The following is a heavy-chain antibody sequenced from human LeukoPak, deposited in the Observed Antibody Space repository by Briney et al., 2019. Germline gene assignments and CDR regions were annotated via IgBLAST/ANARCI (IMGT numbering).Heavy chain of an antibody. Sequence: SETMSLTCSVSGGSIRSLGYSWGWIRQPPGKGLEWIASMYYTGTTYYNPSLKSRVTMSVDTSKNQFSLNLTSVTAADTAVFYCARSVSAYAGRGWFDPWGQGTLVTVSS. CDR1: GGSIRSLGYS. CDR3: ARSVSAYAGRGWFDP. D-gene: IGHD5-12*01. J-gene: IGHJ5*02. V-gene: IGHV4-39*07. CDR2: MYYTGTT.